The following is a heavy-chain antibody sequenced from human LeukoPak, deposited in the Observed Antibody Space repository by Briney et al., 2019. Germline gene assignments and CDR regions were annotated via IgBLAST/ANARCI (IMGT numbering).Heavy chain of an antibody. J-gene: IGHJ6*02. CDR2: INPNSGNR. CDR3: ASSCPRGFDPRDYYYNGMDV. D-gene: IGHD3-10*01. Sequence: ASVKVSCKASGYTFTSLDINWVRQATGQALGWMGWINPNSGNRGYAQQFPGRVTLTRDASISTVSLALSSPRSEDTAVYYCASSCPRGFDPRDYYYNGMDVWGQGTTVTVSS. CDR1: GYTFTSLD. V-gene: IGHV1-8*01.